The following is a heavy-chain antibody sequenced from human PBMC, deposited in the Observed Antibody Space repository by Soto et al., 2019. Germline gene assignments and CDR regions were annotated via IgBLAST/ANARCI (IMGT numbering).Heavy chain of an antibody. CDR2: ISYDGSNK. D-gene: IGHD5-12*01. Sequence: QVQLVESGGGVVQPGRSLRLSCAASGFTFSSYGMHWVRQAPGKGLEWVAVISYDGSNKYYADSVKGRFTISRDNSNNTLYLQMNRLRAEDTAVYYCAKDQSVATIKGNGMDVWGQGTTVTVSS. J-gene: IGHJ6*02. V-gene: IGHV3-30*18. CDR3: AKDQSVATIKGNGMDV. CDR1: GFTFSSYG.